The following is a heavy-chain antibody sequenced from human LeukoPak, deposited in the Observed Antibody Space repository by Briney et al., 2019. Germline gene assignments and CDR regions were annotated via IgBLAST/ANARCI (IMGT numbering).Heavy chain of an antibody. D-gene: IGHD3-9*01. CDR1: GFSVSSYW. CDR2: IKRDGSEK. V-gene: IGHV3-7*01. CDR3: TRDLMDYDVSTGLHHYYMDV. Sequence: GGSLRLSCAASGFSVSSYWMSWVRQAPGKGLEWVANIKRDGSEKYYADSVKGRFTISRDNSKNTLYLQMNSLRAEDTAVYYCTRDLMDYDVSTGLHHYYMDVWGQGTTVTVSS. J-gene: IGHJ6*02.